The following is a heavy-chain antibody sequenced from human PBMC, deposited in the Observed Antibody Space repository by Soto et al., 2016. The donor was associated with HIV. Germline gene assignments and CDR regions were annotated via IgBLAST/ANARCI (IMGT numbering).Heavy chain of an antibody. D-gene: IGHD1-1*01. Sequence: QVQLVQSGAEVKKPGASVKVSCKASGYSFPRSGVSWVRQAPGQRLEWLGWNSAHTGAISYANSFQGRVTLTVDRSTGTAYMELRNLRSDDTAVYYCARASEWNDDLGFDYWGQGTLVTVSS. J-gene: IGHJ4*02. V-gene: IGHV1-18*01. CDR2: NSAHTGAI. CDR3: ARASEWNDDLGFDY. CDR1: GYSFPRSG.